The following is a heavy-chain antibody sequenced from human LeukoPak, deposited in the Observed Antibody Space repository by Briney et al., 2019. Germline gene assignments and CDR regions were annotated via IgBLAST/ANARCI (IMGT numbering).Heavy chain of an antibody. CDR2: IYYSGST. Sequence: SETLSLTCTVSGGSISSSSYYWGWIRQPPGKGLEWIGRIYYSGSTYYNPSLKSRVTISVDTSKNQFSLKLSSVTAADTAVYYCAREQSGSYYRYYYYMDVWGQGTLVTVSS. CDR1: GGSISSSSYY. CDR3: AREQSGSYYRYYYYMDV. V-gene: IGHV4-39*07. D-gene: IGHD1-26*01. J-gene: IGHJ6*03.